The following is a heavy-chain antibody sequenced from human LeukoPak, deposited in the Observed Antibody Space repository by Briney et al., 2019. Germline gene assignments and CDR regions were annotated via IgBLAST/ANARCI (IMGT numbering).Heavy chain of an antibody. V-gene: IGHV1-2*02. D-gene: IGHD4-17*01. CDR3: ARDKDYGEEEGAFDI. CDR1: GNTFTGYY. CDR2: VNANNGDT. Sequence: ASVKVSCKASGNTFTGYYIQWVRQAPGQGLEWMGWVNANNGDTRYAQKFQGRVTMTRDTSISTTYMELSGLRSDDTAVYYCARDKDYGEEEGAFDIWGQGTMVTVSS. J-gene: IGHJ3*02.